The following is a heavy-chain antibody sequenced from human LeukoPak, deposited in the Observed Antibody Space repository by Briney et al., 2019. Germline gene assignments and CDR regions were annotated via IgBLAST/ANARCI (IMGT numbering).Heavy chain of an antibody. Sequence: GRSLRLSCAASGFTFSSYSMNWVRQAPGKGLEWVSSISSSSSYIYYADSVKGRFTISRDNAKNSLYLQMNSLRAEDTAVYYCARDFEPGSSRGCDWGQGTLVTVSS. CDR1: GFTFSSYS. J-gene: IGHJ4*02. V-gene: IGHV3-21*01. CDR2: ISSSSSYI. D-gene: IGHD6-13*01. CDR3: ARDFEPGSSRGCD.